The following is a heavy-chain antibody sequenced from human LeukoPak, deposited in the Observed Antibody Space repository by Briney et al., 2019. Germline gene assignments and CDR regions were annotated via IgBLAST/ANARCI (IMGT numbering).Heavy chain of an antibody. J-gene: IGHJ6*02. CDR3: ARDQGDYYYYGMDV. CDR1: GFTFSNYA. D-gene: IGHD3-10*01. Sequence: PGGSLRLSCAASGFTFSNYAMTWVRQAPGKGLEWVSAISGSGGRTYYADSVKGRFTISRDNSKNTLYLQMNSLRAEDTAVYYCARDQGDYYYYGMDVWGQGTTVTVSS. CDR2: ISGSGGRT. V-gene: IGHV3-23*01.